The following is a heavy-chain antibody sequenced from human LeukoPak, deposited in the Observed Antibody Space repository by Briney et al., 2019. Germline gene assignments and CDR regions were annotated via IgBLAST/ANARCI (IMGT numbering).Heavy chain of an antibody. CDR1: GFIFSAYG. Sequence: GGSLRLSCAASGFIFSAYGMSWVRQAPGQGLEWVSAIRGSGDTTYYADSAKGRFIISRDNSKNTLYLQMNSLRAEDTAVYYCARGMWQQLALDYWGQGTLVTVSS. D-gene: IGHD6-13*01. CDR3: ARGMWQQLALDY. CDR2: IRGSGDTT. J-gene: IGHJ4*02. V-gene: IGHV3-23*01.